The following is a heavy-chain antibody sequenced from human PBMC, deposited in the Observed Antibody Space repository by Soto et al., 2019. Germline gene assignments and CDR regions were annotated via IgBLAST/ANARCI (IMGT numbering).Heavy chain of an antibody. CDR3: AARSWSSSTCFPHGPY. V-gene: IGHV1-69*02. CDR2: IIPDLHVR. CDR1: GGTFNSYT. D-gene: IGHD6-13*01. J-gene: IGHJ4*02. Sequence: QVQLVQSGAEVKKPGSSVKVSCKASGGTFNSYTFSWVRQAPGQGLEWMGRIIPDLHVRTYSPQFRGRVTITADKSTNAVYMELSSLTSVDTALYFCAARSWSSSTCFPHGPYWGQGTLVAVSS.